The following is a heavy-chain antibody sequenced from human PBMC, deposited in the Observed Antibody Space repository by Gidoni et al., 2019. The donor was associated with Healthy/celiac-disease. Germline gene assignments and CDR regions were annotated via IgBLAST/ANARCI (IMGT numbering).Heavy chain of an antibody. CDR2: IDPSDSYT. CDR1: GHSFTSYW. Sequence: EVQLVQSGAEVQKPGEPLRISCKGSGHSFTSYWNSWVRQMPGKGLAWMGRIDPSDSYTNYSPSVQGHVTISADKSISTAYLQWSSLKASDTAMYYCARQPYGDPFDYWGQGTLVTVSS. V-gene: IGHV5-10-1*03. CDR3: ARQPYGDPFDY. D-gene: IGHD4-17*01. J-gene: IGHJ4*02.